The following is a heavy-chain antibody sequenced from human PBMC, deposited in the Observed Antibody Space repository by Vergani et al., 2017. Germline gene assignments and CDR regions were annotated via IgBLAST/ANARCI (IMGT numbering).Heavy chain of an antibody. CDR2: INPNSGGT. Sequence: QVQLVQSGAEVKKPGASVKVSCKASGYTFTGYYMHWVRQAPGQGLEWMGWINPNSGGTNYAQKFQGWVSMTRDTSISTAYMELSRLRSDDTAVYYCARDQIGSSGYFDYWGQGTLVTVSS. CDR1: GYTFTGYY. CDR3: ARDQIGSSGYFDY. D-gene: IGHD3-22*01. J-gene: IGHJ4*02. V-gene: IGHV1-2*04.